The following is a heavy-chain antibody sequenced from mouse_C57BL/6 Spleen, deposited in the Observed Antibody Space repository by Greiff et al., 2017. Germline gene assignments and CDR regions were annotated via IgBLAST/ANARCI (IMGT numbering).Heavy chain of an antibody. CDR2: LSGGGGNT. CDR1: GFTFSSYT. V-gene: IGHV5-9*01. Sequence: EVQGVESGGGLVKPGGSLKLSCAASGFTFSSYTMSWVRQTPEKRLAWVATLSGGGGNTYYPDSVQGRFPISRANAKNTLYLQMSSLRSEYTTLYYCARGDYARSYWYFHVWGTQTTVTPSS. J-gene: IGHJ1*03. D-gene: IGHD1-1*01. CDR3: ARGDYARSYWYFHV.